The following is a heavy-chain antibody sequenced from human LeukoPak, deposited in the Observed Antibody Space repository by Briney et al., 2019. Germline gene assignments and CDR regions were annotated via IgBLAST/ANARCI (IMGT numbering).Heavy chain of an antibody. D-gene: IGHD6-6*01. V-gene: IGHV4-61*02. Sequence: SETLSLTCTVSGGSISSGSYYWSWIRQPAGKGLEWIGRIYTSGSTNHNPSLKSRVTISVDTSKNQFSLKLNSVTAADTAVYYRARGSHSSSSDYYYYGMDVWGQGTTVTVSS. CDR2: IYTSGST. J-gene: IGHJ6*02. CDR1: GGSISSGSYY. CDR3: ARGSHSSSSDYYYYGMDV.